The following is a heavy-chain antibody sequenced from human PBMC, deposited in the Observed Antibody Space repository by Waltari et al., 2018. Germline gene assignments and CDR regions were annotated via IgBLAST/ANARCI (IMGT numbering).Heavy chain of an antibody. Sequence: EVQLLESGGGLVQPGGSLRLSCAASGFTFSSYAMSWVRQAPGKGLEWVSAISGSGGSTYYADSGNGRFTISRDNSKNTLYLQMNSLRAEDTAVYYCAKDPHNYDFWSGYWGQGTLVTVSS. V-gene: IGHV3-23*01. J-gene: IGHJ4*02. CDR2: ISGSGGST. CDR1: GFTFSSYA. CDR3: AKDPHNYDFWSGY. D-gene: IGHD3-3*01.